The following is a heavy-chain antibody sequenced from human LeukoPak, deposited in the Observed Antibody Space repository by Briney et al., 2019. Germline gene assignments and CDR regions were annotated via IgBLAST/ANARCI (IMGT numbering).Heavy chain of an antibody. D-gene: IGHD5-12*01. CDR1: GFSCSTRG. J-gene: IGHJ4*02. Sequence: GGSLRLSCAASGFSCSTRGMSWVRQAPGKGLEWVSAISGNDESTFYADSVKGRFTISRDNSRNTLYLQLSSLSAEDSAIYYCARDRRAARKYSGLFAYWGQGTLVTVSS. CDR3: ARDRRAARKYSGLFAY. CDR2: ISGNDEST. V-gene: IGHV3-23*01.